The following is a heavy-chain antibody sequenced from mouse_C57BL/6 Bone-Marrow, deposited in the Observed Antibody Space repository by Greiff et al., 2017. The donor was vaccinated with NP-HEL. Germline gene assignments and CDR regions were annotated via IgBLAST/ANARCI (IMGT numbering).Heavy chain of an antibody. CDR2: ISDGGSYT. Sequence: DVMLVESGGGLVKPGGSLKLSCAASGFTFSSYAMSWVRQTPEKRLEWVATISDGGSYTYYPDNVKGRITISRDNAKNNLYLQMSHLKSEDTAMYYCARGDYLYAMDYWGQGTSVTVSS. D-gene: IGHD5-5*01. CDR3: ARGDYLYAMDY. CDR1: GFTFSSYA. V-gene: IGHV5-4*03. J-gene: IGHJ4*01.